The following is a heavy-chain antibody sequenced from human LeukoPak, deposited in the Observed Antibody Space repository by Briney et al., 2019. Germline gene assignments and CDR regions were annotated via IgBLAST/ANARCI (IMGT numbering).Heavy chain of an antibody. Sequence: GGSLRLSCAASGFTFSSYWMSWVRQAPGKGLEWVANIKHDGSEKYYVDSVKGRFTISRDNAKNSLILQMNSLRAEDTAAYYCARDIAVAGEDYWGQGTLVTVSS. V-gene: IGHV3-7*04. CDR1: GFTFSSYW. CDR3: ARDIAVAGEDY. CDR2: IKHDGSEK. J-gene: IGHJ4*02. D-gene: IGHD6-19*01.